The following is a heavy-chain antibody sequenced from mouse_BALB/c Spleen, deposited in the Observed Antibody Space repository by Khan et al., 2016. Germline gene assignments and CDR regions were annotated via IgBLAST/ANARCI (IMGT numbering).Heavy chain of an antibody. V-gene: IGHV5-6-5*01. D-gene: IGHD1-1*02. CDR1: GFTFSSHA. CDR3: VSGVIVVVYYFDY. CDR2: ISSCGTT. J-gene: IGHJ2*01. Sequence: EVELVESGGGLVKPGGSLKLSCAASGFTFSSHAMSWVRQTPEKRLEWVASISSCGTTFFSDRWKGRFTVSMADARNILYLQMSSLRSEATAMSYSVSGVIVVVYYFDYWGQGTTLTVSS.